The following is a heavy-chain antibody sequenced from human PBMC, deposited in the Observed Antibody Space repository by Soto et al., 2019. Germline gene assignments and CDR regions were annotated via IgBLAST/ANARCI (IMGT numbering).Heavy chain of an antibody. J-gene: IGHJ4*02. CDR2: IWYDGSNK. D-gene: IGHD1-26*01. Sequence: QVQLVESGGGVVQPGRSLRLSCAASGFTFSSYGMHWVRQAPGKGLEWVAVIWYDGSNKYYADSVKGRFTISRDNSKNTLYLQMNSLRAEDTAVYYCAPDRVGAPKAGLYYFDYWGQGTLVTVSS. CDR1: GFTFSSYG. V-gene: IGHV3-33*01. CDR3: APDRVGAPKAGLYYFDY.